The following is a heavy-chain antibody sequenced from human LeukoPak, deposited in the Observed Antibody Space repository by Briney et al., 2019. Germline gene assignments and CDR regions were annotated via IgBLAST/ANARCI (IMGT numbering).Heavy chain of an antibody. CDR2: MNPNSGNT. CDR1: GYTFISYD. CDR3: ARRAVGNSYYYSMDV. D-gene: IGHD6-19*01. Sequence: ASVKVSCRASGYTFISYDINWVRQVTGQGLEWMGWMNPNSGNTGYAQKFQGRVTITRNTSISTAFMELSSLRSEDTAVYYCARRAVGNSYYYSMDVWGKGTTVTVSS. J-gene: IGHJ6*03. V-gene: IGHV1-8*03.